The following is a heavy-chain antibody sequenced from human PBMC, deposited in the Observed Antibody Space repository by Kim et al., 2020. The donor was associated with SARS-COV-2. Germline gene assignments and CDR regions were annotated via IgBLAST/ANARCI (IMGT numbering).Heavy chain of an antibody. CDR3: AILRGGYSWGDDAFDI. CDR1: GFPFSASA. Sequence: GGSLRLSCAASGFPFSASAIHWVRQASGKGLEWIGRIRRKANNYATVYPASVKGRFTISRDDSKNTAYLQMNSLKTEDTAVYYCAILRGGYSWGDDAFDIWGQGTSVTVSA. J-gene: IGHJ3*02. D-gene: IGHD2-21*01. CDR2: IRRKANNYAT. V-gene: IGHV3-73*01.